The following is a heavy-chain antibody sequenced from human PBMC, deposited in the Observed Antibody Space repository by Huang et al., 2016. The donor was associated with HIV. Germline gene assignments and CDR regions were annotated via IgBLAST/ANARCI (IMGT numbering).Heavy chain of an antibody. D-gene: IGHD3-22*01. J-gene: IGHJ4*02. CDR3: TTHLDYYDSSGYYFGNY. Sequence: EVQLVESGGGLVKPGGSLRLSCAASGFTFSKAWMSWVRQDPGKGLEGVGRIKSKTDGGTTDYTAPVKGRFTISRDDSRNTLYLQMNSLKTEDTAVYYCTTHLDYYDSSGYYFGNYWGQGTLVTVSS. V-gene: IGHV3-15*01. CDR1: GFTFSKAW. CDR2: IKSKTDGGTT.